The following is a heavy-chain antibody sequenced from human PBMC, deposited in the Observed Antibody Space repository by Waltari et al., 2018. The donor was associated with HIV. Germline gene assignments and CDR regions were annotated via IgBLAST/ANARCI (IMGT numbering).Heavy chain of an antibody. CDR2: ISYDGSDK. Sequence: QVHMVESGGGVVQAGRSLRLYCAALGITFRTQFMTLCRQAPGKGLEWVADISYDGSDKYHADSVKGRFTISRDNSRNTLYLQMNSLRPEDTAVYFCAREFYYDSTGYNSGFDYWGQGTLVTVSS. D-gene: IGHD3-22*01. J-gene: IGHJ4*02. CDR3: AREFYYDSTGYNSGFDY. CDR1: GITFRTQF. V-gene: IGHV3-30*01.